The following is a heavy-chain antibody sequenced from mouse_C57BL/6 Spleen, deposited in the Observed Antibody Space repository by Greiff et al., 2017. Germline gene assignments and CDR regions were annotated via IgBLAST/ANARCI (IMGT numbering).Heavy chain of an antibody. V-gene: IGHV1-64*01. CDR2: IHPNSGST. CDR3: ARSANWDGGFAY. D-gene: IGHD4-1*01. CDR1: GYTFTSYW. Sequence: QVQLQQPGAELVKPGASVKLSCKASGYTFTSYWLHWVKQRPGQGLEWIGMIHPNSGSTNYNAKFKSKATLTVDKSSSTAYLQLSSLTSEDSAVYYCARSANWDGGFAYWSQGTLVTVSA. J-gene: IGHJ3*01.